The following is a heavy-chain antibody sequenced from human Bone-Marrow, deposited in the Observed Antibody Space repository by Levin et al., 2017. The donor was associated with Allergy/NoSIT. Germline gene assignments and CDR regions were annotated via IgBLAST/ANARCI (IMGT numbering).Heavy chain of an antibody. J-gene: IGHJ6*02. D-gene: IGHD1-1*01. Sequence: GESLKISCAASGFTLRNYGMHWVRQAPGKGLEWVAVISNDGGNRYYVDSVKGRFTISRDNSKNMLYLQMNSLRVEDTAVYYCAKVMERAAYYYYGMDVWGQGTTVTVSS. CDR3: AKVMERAAYYYYGMDV. CDR1: GFTLRNYG. CDR2: ISNDGGNR. V-gene: IGHV3-30*18.